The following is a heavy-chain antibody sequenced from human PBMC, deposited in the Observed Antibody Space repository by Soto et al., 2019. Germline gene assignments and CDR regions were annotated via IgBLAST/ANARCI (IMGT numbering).Heavy chain of an antibody. CDR3: ARVYCSSTSCYPWGNWFDP. D-gene: IGHD2-2*01. V-gene: IGHV4-34*01. CDR2: INHSGST. Sequence: SETLSLTCAVYGGSFSGYYWSWIRQPPGKGLEWIGEINHSGSTNYNPSLKSRVTISVDTSKNQFSLKLSSVTAADTAVYYCARVYCSSTSCYPWGNWFDPWGQGTLVTVSS. CDR1: GGSFSGYY. J-gene: IGHJ5*02.